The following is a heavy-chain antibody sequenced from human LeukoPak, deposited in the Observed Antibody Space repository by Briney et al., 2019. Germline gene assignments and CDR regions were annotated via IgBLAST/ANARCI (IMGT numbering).Heavy chain of an antibody. V-gene: IGHV3-20*04. CDR1: GFTFDDYG. J-gene: IGHJ6*03. CDR3: ARAYTNSRHYYYYYMDV. Sequence: PGGSLRLSCAASGFTFDDYGMSWVRQAPGKGLEWVSGITWNGDTTGYADSVKGRFAISRDNAKNSLYLQMNSLRAEDTSLYYCARAYTNSRHYYYYYMDVWGEGTTVTVS. D-gene: IGHD2-2*02. CDR2: ITWNGDTT.